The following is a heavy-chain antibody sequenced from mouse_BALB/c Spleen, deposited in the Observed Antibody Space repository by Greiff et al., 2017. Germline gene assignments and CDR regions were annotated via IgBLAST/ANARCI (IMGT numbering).Heavy chain of an antibody. D-gene: IGHD1-1*01. CDR3: ACYYYGSSYAMDY. V-gene: IGHV14-1*02. Sequence: VQLQQSGAELVRPGALVKLSCKASGFNIKDYYMHWVKQRPEQGLEWIGWIDPENGNTIYDPKFQGKASITADTSSNTAYLQLSSLTSEDTAVYYCACYYYGSSYAMDYWGQGTSVTVSS. CDR1: GFNIKDYY. J-gene: IGHJ4*01. CDR2: IDPENGNT.